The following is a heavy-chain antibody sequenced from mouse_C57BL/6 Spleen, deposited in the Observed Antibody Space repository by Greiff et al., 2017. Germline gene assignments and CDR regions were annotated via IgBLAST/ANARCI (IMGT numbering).Heavy chain of an antibody. CDR3: ARRPLITTVVASGYFDV. D-gene: IGHD1-1*01. CDR2: IYPGGGYT. Sequence: QVQLKQSGAELVRPGTSVKMSCKASGYTFTNYWIGWAKQRPGHGLEWIGDIYPGGGYTNYNEKFKGKATLTADKSSSTAYMQFSSLTSEDSAIYYCARRPLITTVVASGYFDVWGTGTTVTVSS. V-gene: IGHV1-63*01. CDR1: GYTFTNYW. J-gene: IGHJ1*03.